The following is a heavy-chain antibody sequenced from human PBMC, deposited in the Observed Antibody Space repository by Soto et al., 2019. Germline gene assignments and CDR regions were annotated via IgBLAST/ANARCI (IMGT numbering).Heavy chain of an antibody. D-gene: IGHD2-15*01. V-gene: IGHV3-7*03. CDR2: IKQDGSEK. CDR3: ARFVGGNDAFDI. Sequence: GESLKISCAASGFTFSSYWMSWVRQAPGKGLEWVANIKQDGSEKYYVDSVKGRFTISRDNAKNSLYLQMNSLRAEDTAVYYCARFVGGNDAFDIWGQGTMVTVSS. CDR1: GFTFSSYW. J-gene: IGHJ3*02.